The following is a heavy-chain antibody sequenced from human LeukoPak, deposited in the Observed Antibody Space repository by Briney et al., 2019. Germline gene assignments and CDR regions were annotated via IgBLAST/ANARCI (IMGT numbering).Heavy chain of an antibody. CDR1: GYSLTSYW. CDR3: ARCRGSGGSCYSAGYYFDY. J-gene: IGHJ4*02. CDR2: IYPGDSDT. D-gene: IGHD2-15*01. V-gene: IGHV5-51*01. Sequence: GESLKISCKGSGYSLTSYWIGWVRQMPGKGLEWMGIIYPGDSDTRYSPSFQGQVTISADKSISTAYLQWSSLKASDTAMYYCARCRGSGGSCYSAGYYFDYWGQGTLVTVSS.